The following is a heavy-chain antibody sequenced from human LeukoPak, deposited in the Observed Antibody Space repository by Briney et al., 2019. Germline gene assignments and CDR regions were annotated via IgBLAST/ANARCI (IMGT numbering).Heavy chain of an antibody. J-gene: IGHJ3*02. Sequence: SGRSLRLSCAASGFTFSNYDMHWVRQAPGKGLEWVAVIFLDGSDKYYVDSVKGRFTISRDNSENTLYLQLNSLRAEDTAVYYCAKDGGGSSSWFDAFDIWGQGTMVTVSS. CDR2: IFLDGSDK. CDR1: GFTFSNYD. V-gene: IGHV3-30*18. CDR3: AKDGGGSSSWFDAFDI. D-gene: IGHD6-13*01.